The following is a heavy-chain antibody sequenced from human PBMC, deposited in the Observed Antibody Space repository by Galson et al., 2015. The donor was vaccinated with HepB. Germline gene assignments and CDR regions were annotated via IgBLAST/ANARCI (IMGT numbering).Heavy chain of an antibody. D-gene: IGHD3-3*01. Sequence: SLRLSCAASGFIFSSYAMSWVRQAPGKGLEWVSSISGSGGSTYYADSVKGRFTISRDNSKNTLYLQMNSLRAEDTAVYYCADSPDILRFLEWSRSVWGKGTTVTVSS. CDR1: GFIFSSYA. CDR2: ISGSGGST. V-gene: IGHV3-23*01. CDR3: ADSPDILRFLEWSRSV. J-gene: IGHJ6*04.